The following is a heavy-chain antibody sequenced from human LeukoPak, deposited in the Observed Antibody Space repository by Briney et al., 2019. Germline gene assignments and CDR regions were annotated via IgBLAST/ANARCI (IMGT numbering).Heavy chain of an antibody. J-gene: IGHJ3*02. D-gene: IGHD3-3*01. V-gene: IGHV3-21*01. CDR1: GFTFSSYS. CDR2: ISSSSSYI. CDR3: ARDRYDFWSGYYPDAFDI. Sequence: GGSLRLSCAASGFTFSSYSMNWVRQAPGKGLEWVSSISSSSSYIYYADSVKGRFTISRDNAKNSLYLQMNSLRAEDTAVYYCARDRYDFWSGYYPDAFDIWGQGTMVTVSS.